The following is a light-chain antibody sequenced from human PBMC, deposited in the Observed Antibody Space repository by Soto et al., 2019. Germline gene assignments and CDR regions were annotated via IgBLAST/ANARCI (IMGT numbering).Light chain of an antibody. V-gene: IGLV2-14*03. CDR1: SSDVGGYNF. J-gene: IGLJ1*01. CDR3: SSYTTSSTVV. CDR2: EVS. Sequence: QSVLTQPASVFGSPGQSITISCTGTSSDVGGYNFVSWYQQHPGKAPKLMIYEVSSRPSGVSNRFSGSKPGNTASLTISGLQPEDEADYYCSSYTTSSTVVFGTGTKVTVL.